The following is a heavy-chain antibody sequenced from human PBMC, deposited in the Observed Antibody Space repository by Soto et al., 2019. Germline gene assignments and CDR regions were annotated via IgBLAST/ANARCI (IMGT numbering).Heavy chain of an antibody. CDR1: GYTFTDNG. D-gene: IGHD2-2*02. Sequence: GASVKLSCKTSGYTFTDNGISWVRQAPGQGLEWMGWISTAHSDVGYAQKFQGRFTMTTDKSTSTAYMELRSLTSDDTAVYFCARDLTYIRQYWGQGTLVTVSS. CDR2: ISTAHSDV. CDR3: ARDLTYIRQY. V-gene: IGHV1-18*01. J-gene: IGHJ4*02.